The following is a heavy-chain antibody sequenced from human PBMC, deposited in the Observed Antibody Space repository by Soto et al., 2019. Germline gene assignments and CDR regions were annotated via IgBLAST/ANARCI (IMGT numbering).Heavy chain of an antibody. CDR2: IYYRGST. J-gene: IGHJ2*01. Sequence: QVQLQESGPGLVKPSETLSLTCTVSGGSISSYYWSWIRQPPGKGLEWIGYIYYRGSTNYNPSLKSQVTISVDTSKHQFSRKLSSVTAADTAMYYCARFNWYFDLWGRGTLVTFSS. CDR3: ARFNWYFDL. CDR1: GGSISSYY. V-gene: IGHV4-59*01.